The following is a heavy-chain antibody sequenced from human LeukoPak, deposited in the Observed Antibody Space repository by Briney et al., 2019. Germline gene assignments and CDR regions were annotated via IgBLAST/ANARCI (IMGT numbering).Heavy chain of an antibody. J-gene: IGHJ4*02. Sequence: SETLSLTCTVSGGSISSSSYYWGWIRQPPGKGLEWIGSIHYSGSTHYNPSLKSRVTISVDTSKSQFSLQLSSVTAADTAVYYCASLSGYSYSYGAYWGQGTLVTISS. V-gene: IGHV4-39*01. CDR1: GGSISSSSYY. CDR2: IHYSGST. CDR3: ASLSGYSYSYGAY. D-gene: IGHD5-18*01.